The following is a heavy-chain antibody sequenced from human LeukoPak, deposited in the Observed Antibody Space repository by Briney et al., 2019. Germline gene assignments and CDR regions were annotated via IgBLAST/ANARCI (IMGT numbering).Heavy chain of an antibody. J-gene: IGHJ4*02. CDR1: GGSISTGSYY. CDR3: ARVARSMSSSSEDS. Sequence: SEPLSLTCTVSGGSISTGSYYWNWIRQPAGKGLEWIGRIYTSGSTNYNPSLKSRVTLSVDTSKNQFSLKLNSVTAADTAVYYCARVARSMSSSSEDSWGQGTLVTVSS. CDR2: IYTSGST. D-gene: IGHD6-13*01. V-gene: IGHV4-61*02.